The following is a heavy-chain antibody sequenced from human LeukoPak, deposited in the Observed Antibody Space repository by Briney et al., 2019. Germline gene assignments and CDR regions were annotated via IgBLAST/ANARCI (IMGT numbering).Heavy chain of an antibody. D-gene: IGHD3-10*01. CDR3: AKDADSSGSFIDY. Sequence: GGSLRLSCAASGFTFSDYAIQWVRQAPGKGLGWVSLISGGGKNTYYADSVKGRFTISRDNSKNSLYVQMNNLTTEDTAFYYCAKDADSSGSFIDYWGQGTLVTVSS. CDR1: GFTFSDYA. CDR2: ISGGGKNT. V-gene: IGHV3-43*02. J-gene: IGHJ4*02.